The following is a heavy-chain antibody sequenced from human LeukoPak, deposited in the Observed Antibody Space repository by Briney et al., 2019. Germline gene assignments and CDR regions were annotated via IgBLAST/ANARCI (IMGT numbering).Heavy chain of an antibody. V-gene: IGHV1-2*02. CDR2: INPNSGGT. Sequence: ASVKVSCKASGYTFTSYGISWVRQAPGQGLEWMGWINPNSGGTNYAQKFQGRVTMTRDTSISTAYMELSRLRSDDTAVYYCARGLYYDSSGYPTRGYWGQGTLVTVSS. CDR1: GYTFTSYG. D-gene: IGHD3-22*01. J-gene: IGHJ4*02. CDR3: ARGLYYDSSGYPTRGY.